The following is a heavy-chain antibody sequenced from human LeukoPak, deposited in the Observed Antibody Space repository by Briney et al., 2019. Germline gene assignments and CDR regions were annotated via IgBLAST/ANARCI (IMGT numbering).Heavy chain of an antibody. J-gene: IGHJ6*03. V-gene: IGHV4-61*02. CDR1: GGSISSGSYY. CDR2: IYTSGST. Sequence: PSETLSLTCTVSGGSISSGSYYWSWIRQPAGKGLEWIGRIYTSGSTNYNPSLKSRVTISVDTSKNQFSLKLSSVTAADTAVYYCARVVRLLVRVNYYYYMDVRGKGTTVTVSS. D-gene: IGHD6-6*01. CDR3: ARVVRLLVRVNYYYYMDV.